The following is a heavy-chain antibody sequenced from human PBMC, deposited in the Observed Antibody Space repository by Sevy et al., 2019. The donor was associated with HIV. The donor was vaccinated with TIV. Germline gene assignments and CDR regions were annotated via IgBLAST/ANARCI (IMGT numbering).Heavy chain of an antibody. CDR2: IYYNGHI. D-gene: IGHD1-26*01. V-gene: IGHV4-59*08. CDR1: GGSITSPY. J-gene: IGHJ4*02. CDR3: AGENAWGRGYS. Sequence: KQSQTLSLTCTVSGGSITSPYWNWIRQPPGKGLEWIANIYYNGHINYNPSLKSRVTLSLDTSKNQFSLRLSSVTTADTAMYYCAGENAWGRGYSWGQGTLVTVSS.